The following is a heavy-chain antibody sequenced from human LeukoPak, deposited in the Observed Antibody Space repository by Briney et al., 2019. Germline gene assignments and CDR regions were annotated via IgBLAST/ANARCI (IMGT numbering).Heavy chain of an antibody. Sequence: GASVKVSCKASGYTFTGYYMHWVRQAPGQGLEWMGWINPNSGGTSYAQKFQGRVTMTRDTSISTAYMELSRLRSDDTAVYYCARTWIPYGMDVWGQGTTVTVSS. V-gene: IGHV1-2*02. J-gene: IGHJ6*02. CDR3: ARTWIPYGMDV. D-gene: IGHD5-12*01. CDR2: INPNSGGT. CDR1: GYTFTGYY.